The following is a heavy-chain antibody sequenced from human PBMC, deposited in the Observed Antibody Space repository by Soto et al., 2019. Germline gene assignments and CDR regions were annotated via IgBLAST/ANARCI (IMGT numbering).Heavy chain of an antibody. CDR2: ISGSGGST. CDR3: ARVDSVQRRNALAY. J-gene: IGHJ4*02. Sequence: GGSLRLSCAASGFTFSSYAMSWVRQTPGEGLEWVSAISGSGGSTYYADSVKGRFTISRDNSKNTLYLQMNSLRVEDTAVYYCARVDSVQRRNALAYWGQGTLVTVSS. D-gene: IGHD1-1*01. V-gene: IGHV3-23*01. CDR1: GFTFSSYA.